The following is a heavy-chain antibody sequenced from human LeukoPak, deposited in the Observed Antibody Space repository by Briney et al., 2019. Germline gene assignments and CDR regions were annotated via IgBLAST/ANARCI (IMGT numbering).Heavy chain of an antibody. J-gene: IGHJ3*02. CDR2: IYDSGST. CDR3: ARGPGSVLRYFDWLSSNAFDI. D-gene: IGHD3-9*01. Sequence: SETLSLTCTLSGRSISSYYWSWIRQPPGKGLEWIGYIYDSGSTNYNPSLKSRVTISVDTSKNQFSLKLSSVTAADTAVYYCARGPGSVLRYFDWLSSNAFDIWSQGTMVTVSS. CDR1: GRSISSYY. V-gene: IGHV4-59*01.